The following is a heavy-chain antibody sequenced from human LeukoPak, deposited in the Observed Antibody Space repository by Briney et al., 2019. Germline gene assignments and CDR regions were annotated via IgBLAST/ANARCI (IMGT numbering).Heavy chain of an antibody. V-gene: IGHV7-4-1*02. Sequence: GASVKVSCKASGYTFTSYAMNWVRQAPGQGLEWMGWINTNTGNPTYAQGFTGRFVFSLDTSVSTAYLQISSLKAEDTAVYYCARAFVDTAMVFPYFDYWGQGTLVTLSS. CDR2: INTNTGNP. CDR3: ARAFVDTAMVFPYFDY. CDR1: GYTFTSYA. D-gene: IGHD5-18*01. J-gene: IGHJ4*02.